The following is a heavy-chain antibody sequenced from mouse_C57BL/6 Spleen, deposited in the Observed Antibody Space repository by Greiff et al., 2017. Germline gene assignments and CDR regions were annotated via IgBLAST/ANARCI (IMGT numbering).Heavy chain of an antibody. Sequence: QVQLKQPGAELVMPGASVKLSCKASGYTFTSYWMHWVKQRPGQGLEWIGEIDPSDSYTNYNQKFKGKSTLTVDKSSSTAYMQLSSLTSEDSAVYYCAVNYDYAMDYWGQGTSVTVSS. J-gene: IGHJ4*01. CDR3: AVNYDYAMDY. CDR1: GYTFTSYW. CDR2: IDPSDSYT. V-gene: IGHV1-69*01. D-gene: IGHD2-1*01.